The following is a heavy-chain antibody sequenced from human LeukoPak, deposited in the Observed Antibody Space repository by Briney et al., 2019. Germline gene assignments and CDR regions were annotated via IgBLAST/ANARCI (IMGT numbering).Heavy chain of an antibody. CDR3: ARGEETVNTPYFDY. V-gene: IGHV1-2*02. CDR1: GFMFTGYY. CDR2: INLNSGGT. Sequence: ASVKVSCKASGFMFTGYYMHWVRQAPGQGLEWMGWINLNSGGTNYAQNFQGRVTMTRDTSITTAYMELSRLRSDDTAVYYCARGEETVNTPYFDYWGQGTLVTVSS. D-gene: IGHD4-11*01. J-gene: IGHJ4*02.